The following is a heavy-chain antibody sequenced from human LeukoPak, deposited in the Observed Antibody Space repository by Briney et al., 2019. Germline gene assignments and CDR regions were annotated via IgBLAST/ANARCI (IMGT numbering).Heavy chain of an antibody. CDR3: AREISKAVGATRSHYFDY. Sequence: PSQTLSFTCTVSGDSISSGIHYWSWIRQPAGKGLEWIGRSYTSGSTNYNPSLKSRVTISLDTSKNQFSLNLSSVTAADTAVYYCAREISKAVGATRSHYFDYWGQGTLVTVSS. CDR2: SYTSGST. J-gene: IGHJ4*02. D-gene: IGHD1-26*01. CDR1: GDSISSGIHY. V-gene: IGHV4-61*02.